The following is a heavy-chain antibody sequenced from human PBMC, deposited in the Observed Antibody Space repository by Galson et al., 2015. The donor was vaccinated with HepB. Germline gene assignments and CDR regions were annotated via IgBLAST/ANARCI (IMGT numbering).Heavy chain of an antibody. CDR2: IPYAGSNK. CDR3: AKDPYLYSALAGTMAGFDY. D-gene: IGHD6-19*01. J-gene: IGHJ4*02. V-gene: IGHV3-30*18. Sequence: ALRLCCAASGFTFSNYGMHWVRQAPGKGLEWLAVIPYAGSNKYYADSVKGRFTISRDNSKNTLYLQMNSLRAEDTALYYCAKDPYLYSALAGTMAGFDYWGQGTLVTVSS. CDR1: GFTFSNYG.